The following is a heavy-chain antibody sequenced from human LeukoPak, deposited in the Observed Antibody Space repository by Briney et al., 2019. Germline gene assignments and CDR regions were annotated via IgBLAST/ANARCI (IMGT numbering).Heavy chain of an antibody. Sequence: ASVKVSCKASGYTFTSYDINWVRQATGQGLEWMGWMNPNSGNTGYAQKFQGRVTMTRNTSISTAYMELSSLRSEDTAVYYCAVVDTASGSYYYGMDVWGQGTTVTVSS. V-gene: IGHV1-8*01. CDR2: MNPNSGNT. CDR3: AVVDTASGSYYYGMDV. D-gene: IGHD5-18*01. J-gene: IGHJ6*02. CDR1: GYTFTSYD.